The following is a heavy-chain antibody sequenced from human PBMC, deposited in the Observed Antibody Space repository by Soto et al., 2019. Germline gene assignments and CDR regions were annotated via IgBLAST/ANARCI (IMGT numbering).Heavy chain of an antibody. Sequence: QVQLVQSGAEVKKPGSSVKVSCKASGGTFSSYAISWVRQAPGQGLEWMGGIIPIFGTANYAQKFQGSVTITADESTRAAYMELSSLRSEDTAVYYCARDHSSSRHKVRYFQHWGQGTLVTVSS. V-gene: IGHV1-69*01. D-gene: IGHD6-13*01. CDR1: GGTFSSYA. CDR2: IIPIFGTA. J-gene: IGHJ1*01. CDR3: ARDHSSSRHKVRYFQH.